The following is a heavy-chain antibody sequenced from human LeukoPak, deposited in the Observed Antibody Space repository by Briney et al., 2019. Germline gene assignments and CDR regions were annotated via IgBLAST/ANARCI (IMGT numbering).Heavy chain of an antibody. CDR3: TRHDVYISSSPCFDC. CDR2: IRSKANNYAT. CDR1: GFSFSSYS. Sequence: PGGSLRLSCAASGFSFSSYSMNWVRQASGKGLEWVGRIRSKANNYATAYATSVKGRFTISRDDSKNSAYLQMNSLKTEDTAVYYCTRHDVYISSSPCFDCWGQGTLVTVSS. V-gene: IGHV3-73*01. J-gene: IGHJ4*02. D-gene: IGHD6-6*01.